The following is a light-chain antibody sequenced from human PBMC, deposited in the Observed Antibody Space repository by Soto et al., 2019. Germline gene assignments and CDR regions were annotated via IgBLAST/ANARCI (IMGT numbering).Light chain of an antibody. J-gene: IGLJ2*01. Sequence: QSALTQPPSASGSPGQSVTISCTGTSSDVGGYNYVSWYQRHPGKAPKLIIYEVSKRPSGVPDRFSGSKSGNTASLTVSGLQDEDEADYYCSSYEGGKYFVLFGGGTKLTVL. CDR2: EVS. CDR3: SSYEGGKYFVL. CDR1: SSDVGGYNY. V-gene: IGLV2-8*01.